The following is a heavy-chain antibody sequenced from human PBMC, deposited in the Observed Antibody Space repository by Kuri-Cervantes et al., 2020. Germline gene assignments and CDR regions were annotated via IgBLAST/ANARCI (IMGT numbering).Heavy chain of an antibody. D-gene: IGHD4-17*01. Sequence: TFGDYAMSWVRQPPGKGLEWIGYIYYSGSTYYNPSLKSRVTISVDTSKNQFSLKLSSVTAADTAVYYCARDAHHTVTTDNWFDPWGQGTLVTVSS. CDR3: ARDAHHTVTTDNWFDP. CDR1: TFGDYA. J-gene: IGHJ5*02. CDR2: IYYSGST. V-gene: IGHV4-30-4*08.